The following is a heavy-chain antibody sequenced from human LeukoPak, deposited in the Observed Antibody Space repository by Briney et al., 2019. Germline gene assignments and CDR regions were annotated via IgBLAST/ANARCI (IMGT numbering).Heavy chain of an antibody. CDR3: AELGITMIGGV. V-gene: IGHV3-21*01. CDR1: GFPFSSYS. D-gene: IGHD3-10*02. J-gene: IGHJ6*04. Sequence: GSLKLSFAASGFPFSSYSLNWVRPAPGKGLGWVSSISSSSSYIYYADSVKGRFTISRDNAKNSLYLQMNSLRAEDTAVYYCAELGITMIGGVWGKGTTVTISS. CDR2: ISSSSSYI.